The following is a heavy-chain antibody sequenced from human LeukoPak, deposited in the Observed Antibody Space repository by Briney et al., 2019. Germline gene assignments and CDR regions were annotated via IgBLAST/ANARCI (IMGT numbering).Heavy chain of an antibody. CDR1: GGSISSYY. Sequence: PSETLSLTCTVSGGSISSYYWSWTRQPAGKGLEWIGRIYTSGSTNYNPSLKSRVTMSVDTSKNQFSLKLSSVTAADTAVYYCARDRGQALYYYYYMDVWGKGTTVTISS. J-gene: IGHJ6*03. CDR3: ARDRGQALYYYYYMDV. V-gene: IGHV4-4*07. CDR2: IYTSGST. D-gene: IGHD3-16*01.